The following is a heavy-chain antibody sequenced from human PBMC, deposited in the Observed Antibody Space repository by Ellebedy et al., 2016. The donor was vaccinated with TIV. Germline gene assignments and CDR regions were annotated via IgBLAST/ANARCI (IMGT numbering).Heavy chain of an antibody. V-gene: IGHV3-15*05. CDR3: ARERPMVYGMDV. Sequence: GESLKTSCAASGFPFSSYWMSWVRQAPGKGLEWVGRIKSKTDGGTTDYAAPVKGRFTISRDNAKNTLYLQMNSLRAEDTAVYYCARERPMVYGMDVWGQGTTVTVSS. CDR2: IKSKTDGGTT. CDR1: GFPFSSYW. D-gene: IGHD3-10*01. J-gene: IGHJ6*02.